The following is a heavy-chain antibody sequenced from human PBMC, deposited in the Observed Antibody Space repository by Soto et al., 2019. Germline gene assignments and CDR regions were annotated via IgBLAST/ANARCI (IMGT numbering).Heavy chain of an antibody. V-gene: IGHV3-23*01. D-gene: IGHD3-22*01. J-gene: IGHJ4*02. Sequence: VQLRESGGSLVQPGGSLTLSCAASGFPFSSYAMSWVRQTPEGGLEWVAAISGGGNDRSYADFVQGRFTFSRDNSRNILYLHMNSLRADDTAMYFCARSLFMVAPDSEPFDYWGQGTLVTVSS. CDR2: ISGGGNDR. CDR3: ARSLFMVAPDSEPFDY. CDR1: GFPFSSYA.